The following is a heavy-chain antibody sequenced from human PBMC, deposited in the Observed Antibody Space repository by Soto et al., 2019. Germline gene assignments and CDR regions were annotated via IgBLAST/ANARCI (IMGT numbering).Heavy chain of an antibody. V-gene: IGHV4-30-4*01. J-gene: IGHJ4*02. Sequence: PSETLALTCTVSGDSIRSGDYYWSWIRQPPGKGLEWIGYIYYTGITKYNPSLKSRLTISVDTSKNQFSLKVTSVTAADTAIYYCARHYNLPDYWGQGTLVTVSS. CDR1: GDSIRSGDYY. CDR2: IYYTGIT. CDR3: ARHYNLPDY. D-gene: IGHD1-1*01.